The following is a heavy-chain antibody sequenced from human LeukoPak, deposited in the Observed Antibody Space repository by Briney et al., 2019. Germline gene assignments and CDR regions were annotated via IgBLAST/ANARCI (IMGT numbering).Heavy chain of an antibody. CDR2: IYPDDSNT. Sequence: GESLKISCKASGYSFANYWVGWVRQMPGKGLEWMGIIYPDDSNTRYSPSFQGQVTISADKSITTAYLQWGSLKASDTAMYYCARVLDLAAAGYNWFDPWGQGTLVTVSS. CDR3: ARVLDLAAAGYNWFDP. V-gene: IGHV5-51*01. D-gene: IGHD6-13*01. J-gene: IGHJ5*02. CDR1: GYSFANYW.